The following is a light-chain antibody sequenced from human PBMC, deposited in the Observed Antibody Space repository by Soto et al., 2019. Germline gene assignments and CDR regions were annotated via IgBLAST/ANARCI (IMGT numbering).Light chain of an antibody. CDR1: QDIRND. CDR2: AAS. V-gene: IGKV1-17*01. CDR3: LQHPSVPFI. Sequence: DIQMTQSPSSLSASVGDRVTITCRASQDIRNDLGWYQQKPGKAPKRLIYAASNLESEVPSRFSDSRSGTEFTSTITRHHPEDFATYFCLQHPSVPFISGPGTKVDIK. J-gene: IGKJ3*01.